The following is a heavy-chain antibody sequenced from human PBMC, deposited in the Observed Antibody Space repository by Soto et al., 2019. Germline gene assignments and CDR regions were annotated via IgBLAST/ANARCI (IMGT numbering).Heavy chain of an antibody. J-gene: IGHJ4*02. Sequence: GGSLRLSCVASGLTFGSRSMSWVRQAPGEGLQWVSAITDTGADAKSADSVGGRFVISRDNSKNTLYLQLPSLTAEDSAMYFWARGSTGSYPGSRIFDFWGRGTLVTVSS. CDR1: GLTFGSRS. V-gene: IGHV3-23*01. CDR2: ITDTGADA. CDR3: ARGSTGSYPGSRIFDF. D-gene: IGHD3-10*01.